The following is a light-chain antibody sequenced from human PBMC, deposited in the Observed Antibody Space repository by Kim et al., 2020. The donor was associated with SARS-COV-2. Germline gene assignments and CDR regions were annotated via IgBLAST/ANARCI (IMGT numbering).Light chain of an antibody. CDR3: QVWDSSSGHVV. CDR1: NDGSKG. CDR2: YDS. Sequence: APGKAARVTCGGNNDGSKGMHGYRQQPGQAPVLVLYYDSDRPPGIPERFSGSNSGNAATLTISRVGAGDEADYYCQVWDSSSGHVVFGGGTQLTVL. J-gene: IGLJ2*01. V-gene: IGLV3-21*04.